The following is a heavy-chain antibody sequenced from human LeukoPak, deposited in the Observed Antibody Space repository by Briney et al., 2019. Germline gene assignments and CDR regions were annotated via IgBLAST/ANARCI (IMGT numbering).Heavy chain of an antibody. CDR1: GFTFSSYG. CDR2: IKSKADGETI. CDR3: STLTSRGLSDS. D-gene: IGHD1-20*01. J-gene: IGHJ4*02. Sequence: GGSLRLSCAASGFTFSSYGVHWVRQAPGKGLEWVGRIKSKADGETIDYAAPVKGRFTFSRDDSKNMLYLQMNSLKSEDTAVYYCSTLTSRGLSDSWGQGTLVTVSS. V-gene: IGHV3-15*07.